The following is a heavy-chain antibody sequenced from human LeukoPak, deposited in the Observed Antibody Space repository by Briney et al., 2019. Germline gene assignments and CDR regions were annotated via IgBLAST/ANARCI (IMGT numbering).Heavy chain of an antibody. D-gene: IGHD3-10*01. J-gene: IGHJ4*02. CDR1: GFTFSSYS. CDR2: ISSSSSTI. V-gene: IGHV3-48*01. CDR3: AKDLLQYYYGSGTNY. Sequence: GGSLRLSCAASGFTFSSYSMNWVRQAPGKGLEWVSYISSSSSTIYYADSVKGRFTISRDNAKNSLYLQMNSLRAEDTAVYYCAKDLLQYYYGSGTNYWGQGTLVTVSS.